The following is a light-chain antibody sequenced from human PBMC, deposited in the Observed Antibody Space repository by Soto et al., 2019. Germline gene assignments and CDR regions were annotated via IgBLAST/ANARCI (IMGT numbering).Light chain of an antibody. J-gene: IGKJ5*01. V-gene: IGKV3-11*01. Sequence: EIVFTQSPATLSLSPGARATLSCRASQSVSSYLAWYQQKPGQAPSPLIYDASNRATGIPARFSGSESWKDFTRTISSLEPEEFAGYYCQQRSNWPPGITFGQGTRLEIK. CDR2: DAS. CDR3: QQRSNWPPGIT. CDR1: QSVSSY.